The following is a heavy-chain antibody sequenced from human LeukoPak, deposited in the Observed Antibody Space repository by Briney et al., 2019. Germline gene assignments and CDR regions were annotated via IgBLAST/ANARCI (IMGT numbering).Heavy chain of an antibody. D-gene: IGHD6-19*01. CDR3: AREAGRDYYYYGMDV. CDR1: GFTFSSYA. V-gene: IGHV3-23*01. J-gene: IGHJ6*02. Sequence: GGSLRLSCAASGFTFSSYAMSWVRQAPGKGLEWVSAISGSGGSTYYADSVKGRFTISRDNSKNTLYLQMNSLRAEDTALYYCAREAGRDYYYYGMDVWGQGTTVTVSS. CDR2: ISGSGGST.